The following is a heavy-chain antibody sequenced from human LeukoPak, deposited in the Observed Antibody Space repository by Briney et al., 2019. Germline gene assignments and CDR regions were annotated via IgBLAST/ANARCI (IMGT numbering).Heavy chain of an antibody. J-gene: IGHJ4*02. CDR3: ARDLSTLSPRRFAY. CDR2: ISTYNGDT. V-gene: IGHV1-18*01. D-gene: IGHD2/OR15-2a*01. Sequence: PGASVKVSCKASGYTFTSYGISWVRQAPGQGLEWMGWISTYNGDTNYAQKLQGRVTMTTDTSTNTAYMELRSLRSDDTAVYYCARDLSTLSPRRFAYWGQGTLVTVSP. CDR1: GYTFTSYG.